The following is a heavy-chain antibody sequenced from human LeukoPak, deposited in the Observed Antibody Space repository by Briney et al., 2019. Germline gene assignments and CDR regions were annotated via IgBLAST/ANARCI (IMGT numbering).Heavy chain of an antibody. J-gene: IGHJ5*02. CDR1: GVSISSYY. CDR2: IYGSGTI. V-gene: IGHV4-4*07. Sequence: SETLSLTCTASGVSISSYYWSWIRQPAGKGLEWIGRIYGSGTITYNPSLKSRVSMSVDTSRNQFSLNLRYVTAADTAVYYCARDSGTTGEVKFDPWGQGALVTVSS. D-gene: IGHD3-10*01. CDR3: ARDSGTTGEVKFDP.